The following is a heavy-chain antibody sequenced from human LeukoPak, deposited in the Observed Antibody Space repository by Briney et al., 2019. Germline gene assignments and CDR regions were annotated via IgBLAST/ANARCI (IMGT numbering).Heavy chain of an antibody. CDR1: GYTFTSYG. CDR3: ARDRPLAVAVAVNWFDP. J-gene: IGHJ5*02. CDR2: ISAYNGNT. D-gene: IGHD6-19*01. V-gene: IGHV1-18*01. Sequence: GASVKVSCKASGYTFTSYGISWVRQAPGQGLEWMGWISAYNGNTNYAQKLQGRVTMTTDTSTSTAYMELRSLRSDDTAVYYCARDRPLAVAVAVNWFDPWGQGTLVTVSS.